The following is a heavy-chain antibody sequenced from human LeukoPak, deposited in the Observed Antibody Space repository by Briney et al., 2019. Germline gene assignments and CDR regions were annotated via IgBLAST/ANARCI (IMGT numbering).Heavy chain of an antibody. V-gene: IGHV1-69*01. Sequence: SVKVSCKASGGTFSSYAISWVRQALGQGLEWMGGIIPIFGTSNYAQKFQGRVTITADESTSTAYMELSSLRSEDTAVYYCAKGRWYPGYYFDYWGQGTLVTVSS. CDR3: AKGRWYPGYYFDY. J-gene: IGHJ4*02. D-gene: IGHD4-23*01. CDR1: GGTFSSYA. CDR2: IIPIFGTS.